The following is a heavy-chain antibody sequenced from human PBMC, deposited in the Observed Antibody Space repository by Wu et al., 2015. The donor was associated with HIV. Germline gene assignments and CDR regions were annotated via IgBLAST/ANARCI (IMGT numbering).Heavy chain of an antibody. Sequence: QVQLVQSGAEVKKPGASVKVSCKASGYTFTGYYIHWVRQAPGQGLEWMGWINPYIGGTNYAQKFQGRVTMTRDTSISTAYMELSRLRSDDTAMYYCARARSIDQGDRYYFDSWARERWSPSPQ. J-gene: IGHJ4*02. V-gene: IGHV1-2*02. CDR3: ARARSIDQGDRYYFDS. CDR2: INPYIGGT. D-gene: IGHD1-14*01. CDR1: GYTFTGYY.